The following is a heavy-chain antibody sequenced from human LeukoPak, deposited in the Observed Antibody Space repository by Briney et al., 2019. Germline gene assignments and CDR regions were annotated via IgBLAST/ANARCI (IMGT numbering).Heavy chain of an antibody. D-gene: IGHD1-26*01. J-gene: IGHJ3*02. CDR1: GFTVSRNY. Sequence: GGSLRLSCAASGFTVSRNYMTCVRQAPGKGLECVSVICSGGKTYNADSVKGRFTISRHNSKNTLFLPMSSLRPGDTAVYSCAGSVGASGGDAFDIWGQGTMVTVSS. CDR2: ICSGGKT. V-gene: IGHV3-53*04. CDR3: AGSVGASGGDAFDI.